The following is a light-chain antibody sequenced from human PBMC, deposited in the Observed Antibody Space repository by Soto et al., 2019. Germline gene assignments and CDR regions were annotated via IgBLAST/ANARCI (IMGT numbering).Light chain of an antibody. J-gene: IGKJ4*01. CDR3: QQRDNWPLT. CDR2: DAS. Sequence: EIVLTQSPATLSLSPGQRATLSCRASENIRRYLAWYQQKPGQAPRLLIFDASNRATGLPARFSGSWSGTDFTLTISSLEPEDFAIYYCQQRDNWPLTFGGGTKVEVK. CDR1: ENIRRY. V-gene: IGKV3-11*01.